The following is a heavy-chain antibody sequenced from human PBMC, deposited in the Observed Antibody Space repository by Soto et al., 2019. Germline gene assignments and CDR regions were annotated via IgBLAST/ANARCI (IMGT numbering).Heavy chain of an antibody. J-gene: IGHJ1*01. CDR2: IKSKTDGGTT. CDR1: GFTFSNAW. D-gene: IGHD4-17*01. V-gene: IGHV3-15*01. CDR3: TTPYGDYLRYFQH. Sequence: GGSLRLSCAASGFTFSNAWMSWVRQAPGKGLEWVGRIKSKTDGGTTDYAAPVKGRFTISRDDSKNTLYLQMNSLKTEDTAVYYCTTPYGDYLRYFQHWGQGTLVTVSS.